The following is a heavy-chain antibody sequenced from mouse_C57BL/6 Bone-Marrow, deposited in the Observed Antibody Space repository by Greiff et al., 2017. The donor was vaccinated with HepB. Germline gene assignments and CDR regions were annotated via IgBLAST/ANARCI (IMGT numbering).Heavy chain of an antibody. CDR3: ARDPNWDYYYAMDY. J-gene: IGHJ4*01. Sequence: EVQRVESGPGLVKPSQSLSLTCSVTGYSITSGYYWNWIRQFPGNKLEWMGYISYDGSNNYNPSLKNRISITRDTSKNQFFLKLNSVTTEDTATYYCARDPNWDYYYAMDYWGQGTSVTVSS. CDR1: GYSITSGYY. CDR2: ISYDGSN. V-gene: IGHV3-6*01. D-gene: IGHD4-1*01.